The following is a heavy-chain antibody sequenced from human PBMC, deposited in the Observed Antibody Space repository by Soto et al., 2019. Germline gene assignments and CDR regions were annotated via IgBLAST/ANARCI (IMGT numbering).Heavy chain of an antibody. V-gene: IGHV1-3*01. CDR3: ARGVVVVPAVDYYYYGMDV. D-gene: IGHD2-2*01. J-gene: IGHJ6*02. CDR1: GGTFSSYA. Sequence: QVQLVQSGAEVKKPGSSVKVSCKASGGTFSSYAISWVRQAPGQGLEWMGGINAGNGNTKYSQKFQGRVTITRDTSASIAYMELSSLRSEDTAVYYCARGVVVVPAVDYYYYGMDVWGQGTTVTVSS. CDR2: INAGNGNT.